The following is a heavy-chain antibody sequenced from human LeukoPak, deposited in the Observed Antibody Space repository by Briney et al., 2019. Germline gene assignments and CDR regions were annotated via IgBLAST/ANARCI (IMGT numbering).Heavy chain of an antibody. CDR3: ARVMGSPTGTTDY. J-gene: IGHJ4*02. Sequence: ASVKVSCKASGYTFTGYYMHWVRQASGQGLEWMGWINPNSGGTNYAQKFQGRVTMTRDTSISTAYMELSRLRSDDTAVYYCARVMGSPTGTTDYWGQGTLVTVSS. CDR2: INPNSGGT. CDR1: GYTFTGYY. D-gene: IGHD1-7*01. V-gene: IGHV1-2*02.